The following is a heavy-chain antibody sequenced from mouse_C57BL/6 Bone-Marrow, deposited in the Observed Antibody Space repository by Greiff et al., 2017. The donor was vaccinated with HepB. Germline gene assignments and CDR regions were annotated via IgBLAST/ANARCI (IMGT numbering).Heavy chain of an antibody. CDR3: ARRDYYYGSDWYFDV. CDR1: GITFSDYG. D-gene: IGHD1-1*01. Sequence: EVMLVESGGGLVKPGGSLKHSCATSGITFSDYGMHWVRQAPEKGLEWVAYISSGSSTIYYADTVKGRFTISRDNAKNTLFLQMTSLRSEDTAMYYCARRDYYYGSDWYFDVWGTWTTV. V-gene: IGHV5-17*01. J-gene: IGHJ1*03. CDR2: ISSGSSTI.